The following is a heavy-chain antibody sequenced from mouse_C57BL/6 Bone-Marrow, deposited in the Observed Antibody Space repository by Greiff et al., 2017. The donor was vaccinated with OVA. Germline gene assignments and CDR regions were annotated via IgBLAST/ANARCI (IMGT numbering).Heavy chain of an antibody. Sequence: QVQLQQSGAELVKPGASVKMSCKASGYTFTSYWITWVKQRPGQGLEWIGDIYPGSGSTNYNEKFKSKATLTVDTSSSTAYMQLSSLTSEDSAVYYYAIPGSSPNYAMDYWGQGTSVTVSS. V-gene: IGHV1-55*01. D-gene: IGHD1-1*01. CDR2: IYPGSGST. CDR1: GYTFTSYW. J-gene: IGHJ4*01. CDR3: AIPGSSPNYAMDY.